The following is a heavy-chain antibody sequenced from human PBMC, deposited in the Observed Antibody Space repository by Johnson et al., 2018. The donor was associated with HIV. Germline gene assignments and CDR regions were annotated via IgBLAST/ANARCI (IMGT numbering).Heavy chain of an antibody. D-gene: IGHD6-6*01. J-gene: IGHJ3*01. CDR3: AKDRTSSLAFDF. Sequence: VQLVESGGDLVQPGGSLKVSCAASGFSFSNYWMSWVRQAPGKGLEWVSVIYSGGSTYYADSVKGRFTISRDNSKNTLYLQMNSLRAEDTAVYYCAKDRTSSLAFDFWGQGTMVTVSS. CDR2: IYSGGST. CDR1: GFSFSNYW. V-gene: IGHV3-66*02.